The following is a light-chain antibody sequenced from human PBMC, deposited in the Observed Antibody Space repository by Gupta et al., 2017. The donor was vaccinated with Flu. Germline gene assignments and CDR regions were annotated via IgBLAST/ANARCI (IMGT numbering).Light chain of an antibody. CDR1: QSVSSY. Sequence: EIGLTQSPATCPWSPGERATLPSRASQSVSSYSGWYQQKPGQAPRLLIYDASNSASGIADRFSGSGSATDFTLTSSRREPEDFAVYYLQHRSIPFTFGHGTKVDIK. J-gene: IGKJ3*01. V-gene: IGKV3-11*01. CDR2: DAS. CDR3: QHRSIPFT.